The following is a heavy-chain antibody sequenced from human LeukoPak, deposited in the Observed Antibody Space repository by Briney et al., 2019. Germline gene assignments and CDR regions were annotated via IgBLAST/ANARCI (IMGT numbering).Heavy chain of an antibody. CDR2: ITPSSDII. CDR3: ARVVPGVTGGDY. V-gene: IGHV3-48*01. D-gene: IGHD3-3*01. CDR1: GFSFSNYY. J-gene: IGHJ4*02. Sequence: GGSLRLPCAASGFSFSNYYIIWVRQAPGKGLECISYITPSSDIIHYADSVKGRFAVSRDNAKNLLYLQMNSLRVEDTALYYCARVVPGVTGGDYWGRGTLVSVSS.